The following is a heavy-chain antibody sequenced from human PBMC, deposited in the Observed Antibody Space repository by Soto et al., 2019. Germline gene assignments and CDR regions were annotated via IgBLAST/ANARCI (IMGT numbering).Heavy chain of an antibody. Sequence: VESGGGLVEPGGALRLSCESSGLLLSTSSRTGSRQAPVWGLEWVGRTKRVIFGGTIDYAAHVQGRFTISRDESRNTVNLQMTELKIEETANYDCTNDRTYSGGTNLIVWGQGTLVTVSS. CDR3: TNDRTYSGGTNLIV. V-gene: IGHV3-15*01. D-gene: IGHD2-21*01. J-gene: IGHJ4*01. CDR2: TKRVIFGGTI. CDR1: GLLLSTSS.